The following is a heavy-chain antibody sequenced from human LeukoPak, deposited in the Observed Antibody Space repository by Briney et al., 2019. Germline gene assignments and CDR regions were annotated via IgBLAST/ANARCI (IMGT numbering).Heavy chain of an antibody. D-gene: IGHD1-26*01. CDR3: ARDSVYTGSSLDY. CDR1: GGSISSYY. J-gene: IGHJ4*02. CDR2: IYYSGST. V-gene: IGHV4-59*01. Sequence: SETLSLTCTVSGGSISSYYWSWIRQPPGKGLEWIGYIYYSGSTNYNPSLKSRVTISVDTSKNQFSLKLSSVTAADTAVYYCARDSVYTGSSLDYWGQGTLVTVSS.